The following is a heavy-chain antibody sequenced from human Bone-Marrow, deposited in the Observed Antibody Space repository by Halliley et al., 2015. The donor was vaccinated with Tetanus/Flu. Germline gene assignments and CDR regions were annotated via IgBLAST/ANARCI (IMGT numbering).Heavy chain of an antibody. CDR3: ARFWSGYSVDY. V-gene: IGHV1-18*01. CDR1: GYTFNSYG. D-gene: IGHD3-3*01. Sequence: QLVQSGAEVKKPGASVKVSCKTSGYTFNSYGISWVRQAPGQGLEWMGWISTYNDKTNYAQRLQGRVTMTTDTSTSTAYMELRSLRSDDTAVYYCARFWSGYSVDYWGQGTLVIVSS. CDR2: ISTYNDKT. J-gene: IGHJ4*02.